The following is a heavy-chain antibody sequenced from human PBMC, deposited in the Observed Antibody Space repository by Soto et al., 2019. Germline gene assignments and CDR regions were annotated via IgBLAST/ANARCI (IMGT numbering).Heavy chain of an antibody. D-gene: IGHD3-22*01. CDR3: ARSLLEKNTMIVVVTLKGAFDI. CDR1: GGSISSSSYY. J-gene: IGHJ3*02. CDR2: IYYSGST. V-gene: IGHV4-39*01. Sequence: QLQLQESGPGLVKPSETLSLTCTVSGGSISSSSYYWGWIRQPPGKGLEWIGSIYYSGSTYYNPSLKSRVTISVDTSKNQFSLKLSSVTAADTAVYYCARSLLEKNTMIVVVTLKGAFDIWGQGTMVTVSS.